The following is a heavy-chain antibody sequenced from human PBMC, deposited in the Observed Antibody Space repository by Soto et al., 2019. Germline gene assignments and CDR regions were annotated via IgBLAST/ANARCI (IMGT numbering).Heavy chain of an antibody. D-gene: IGHD5-12*01. Sequence: QVQLQQWGAGLLKPSETLSLTCAVYGGFVSSGSYYWSWIRQPPGKGLEWMGEMSHSGGTNFNPSTTRRVTLSVATSKNQCSLKRSSATAADTALYYCALGERGTATIVADAFDIWGPGTMVTFSS. CDR2: MSHSGGT. V-gene: IGHV4-34*01. J-gene: IGHJ3*02. CDR1: GGFVSSGSYY. CDR3: ALGERGTATIVADAFDI.